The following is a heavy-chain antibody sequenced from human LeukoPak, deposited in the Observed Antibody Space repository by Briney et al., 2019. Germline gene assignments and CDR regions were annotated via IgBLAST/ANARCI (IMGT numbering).Heavy chain of an antibody. CDR3: AKVILLTAAYYFDY. CDR1: GFTLSSYS. Sequence: GGSLRLSCAASGFTLSSYSMNWVRQAPGKGLEWISHITWSGSTIFYADSVKGRFTISRDNSKNTLYLQMNSLRAEDTAVYYCAKVILLTAAYYFDYWGQGTLVTVSS. V-gene: IGHV3-48*01. D-gene: IGHD3-3*01. J-gene: IGHJ4*02. CDR2: ITWSGSTI.